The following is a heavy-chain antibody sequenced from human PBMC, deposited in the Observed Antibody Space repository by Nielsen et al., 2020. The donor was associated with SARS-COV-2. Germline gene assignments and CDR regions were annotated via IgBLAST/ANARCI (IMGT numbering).Heavy chain of an antibody. J-gene: IGHJ3*02. CDR2: IYYSGST. V-gene: IGHV4-59*13. CDR3: ARDNWRGGAFDI. Sequence: SETLFLTCTVSGGSISSYYWSWIRQPPGKGLEWIGYIYYSGSTNYNPSLKSRVTISVDTSKNQFSLKLSSVTAADTAVYYCARDNWRGGAFDIWGQGTMVTVSS. CDR1: GGSISSYY. D-gene: IGHD1-20*01.